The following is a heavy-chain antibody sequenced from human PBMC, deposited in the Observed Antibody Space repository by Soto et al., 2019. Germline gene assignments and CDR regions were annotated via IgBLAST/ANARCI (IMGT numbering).Heavy chain of an antibody. CDR3: ARDSWLMEFGITATMIFDY. CDR2: INPSGGST. CDR1: GYTFTSYY. J-gene: IGHJ4*02. Sequence: ASVKVSCKASGYTFTSYYMHWVRQAPGQGLEWMGIINPSGGSTSYAQKFQGRVTMTRDTSTSTVYMELSSLRSEDTAVYYCARDSWLMEFGITATMIFDYWGQGTLVTVSS. V-gene: IGHV1-46*01. D-gene: IGHD1-20*01.